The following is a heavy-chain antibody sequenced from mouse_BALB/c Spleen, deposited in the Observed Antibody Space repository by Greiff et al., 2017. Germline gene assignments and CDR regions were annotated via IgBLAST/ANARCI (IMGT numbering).Heavy chain of an antibody. Sequence: VHLVESGPGLVAPSQSLSITCTVSGFSLTSYGVHWVRQPPGKGLEWLGVIWAGGSTNYNSALMSRLSISKDNSKSQVFLKMNSLQTDDTAMYYCARGRGNYVAAYWGQGTLVTVSA. CDR2: IWAGGST. J-gene: IGHJ3*01. D-gene: IGHD2-1*01. V-gene: IGHV2-9*02. CDR1: GFSLTSYG. CDR3: ARGRGNYVAAY.